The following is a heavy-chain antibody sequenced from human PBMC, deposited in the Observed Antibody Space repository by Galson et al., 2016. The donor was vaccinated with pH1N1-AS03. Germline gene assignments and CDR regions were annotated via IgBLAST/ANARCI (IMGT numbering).Heavy chain of an antibody. J-gene: IGHJ3*01. CDR2: MYPEDSDI. Sequence: QSGAEVKKPGESLRISCKVYGYNFMSYWIGWVRQMSGKGLEWLGIMYPEDSDIRYSPSLRGQVTISADKSISTAYLQWTSLEASDSAIYFCARPSPLGIPGRKGLYAFDFWGQGTKVTVSS. V-gene: IGHV5-51*03. CDR3: ARPSPLGIPGRKGLYAFDF. D-gene: IGHD7-27*01. CDR1: GYNFMSYW.